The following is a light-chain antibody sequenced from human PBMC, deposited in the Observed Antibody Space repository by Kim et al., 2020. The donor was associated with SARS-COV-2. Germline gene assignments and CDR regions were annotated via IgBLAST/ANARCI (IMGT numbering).Light chain of an antibody. Sequence: AIRMTQSPSSISASAGDRVTITCRASHDITSYLAWYQQKPGEAPKVLIYSASTLQSGVPSRFSGSGYGTFFTLTISSLQSEDFATYYCQQYYEYPPDYTFGQGTKLEIK. CDR1: HDITSY. CDR3: QQYYEYPPDYT. J-gene: IGKJ2*01. V-gene: IGKV1-8*01. CDR2: SAS.